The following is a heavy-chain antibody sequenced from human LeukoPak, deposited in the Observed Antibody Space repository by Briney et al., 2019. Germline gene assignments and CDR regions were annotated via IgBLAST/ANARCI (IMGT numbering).Heavy chain of an antibody. V-gene: IGHV3-48*01. CDR2: ISTDSNTT. CDR1: GYTFSSGS. Sequence: GESLTLSCGASGYTFSSGSIKCCIQPPGQGLEWGSCISTDSNTTYYTDSVKGRITISRDNAKNPLYLQMNSLRAEDTAVYFCARGPTKAGFDPWGQGNLVTVSS. J-gene: IGHJ5*02. CDR3: ARGPTKAGFDP.